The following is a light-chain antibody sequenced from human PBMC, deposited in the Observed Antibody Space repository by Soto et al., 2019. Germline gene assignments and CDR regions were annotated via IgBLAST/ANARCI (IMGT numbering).Light chain of an antibody. J-gene: IGLJ1*01. V-gene: IGLV2-14*01. CDR1: SSDVGGYNY. CDR2: EVR. CDR3: SSYTSSSTLCV. Sequence: QSVLTQPASVSGSPGQSMTISCAGTSSDVGGYNYVSWYQQHPGKAPKLIIYEVRNRPSGVSNRFSGSKSSNRASLTISGLQAEDEADYYCSSYTSSSTLCVFGTGTKVTVL.